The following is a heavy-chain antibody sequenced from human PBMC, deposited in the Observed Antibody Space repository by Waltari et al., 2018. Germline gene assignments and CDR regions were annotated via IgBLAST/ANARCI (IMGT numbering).Heavy chain of an antibody. CDR1: GFTVSSNY. D-gene: IGHD2-15*01. Sequence: EVQLVESGGGLIQPGGSLRLSCAASGFTVSSNYMSWVRQAPGKGLGWVSVIYSGGSTYDADCGKGRFTISRDNSKNTLYLKMNSLRAEDTAVYYCAREVMTPPYNWFDPWGQGTLVTVSS. CDR2: IYSGGST. CDR3: AREVMTPPYNWFDP. V-gene: IGHV3-53*01. J-gene: IGHJ5*02.